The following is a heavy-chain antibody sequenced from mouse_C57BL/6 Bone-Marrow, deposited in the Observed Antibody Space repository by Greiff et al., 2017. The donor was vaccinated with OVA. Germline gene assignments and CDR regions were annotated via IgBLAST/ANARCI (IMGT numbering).Heavy chain of an antibody. CDR3: TTYGSSYPYAMDY. CDR2: LDPENGDT. CDR1: GFNIKDDY. V-gene: IGHV14-4*01. J-gene: IGHJ4*01. D-gene: IGHD1-1*01. Sequence: VQLQQSGAELVRPGASVKLSCTASGFNIKDDYMHWVKQRPEQGLEWIGWLDPENGDTEYASKFQGKATITADTSSNTAYLQLSSLTSEDTAVYYCTTYGSSYPYAMDYWGQGTSVTVSS.